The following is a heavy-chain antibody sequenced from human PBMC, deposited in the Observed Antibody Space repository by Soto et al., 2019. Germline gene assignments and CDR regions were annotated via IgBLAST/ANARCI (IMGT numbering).Heavy chain of an antibody. CDR1: KFSFNNYF. CDR2: INHDGSRT. CDR3: VREPWGFSGTWYDY. D-gene: IGHD6-13*01. Sequence: GGSLRLSGAASKFSFNNYFMHWVRQVPGKGPVWVSRINHDGSRTEYADSVKGRFTISRDNTKNTLYLQMNSLRVDDTAMYYCVREPWGFSGTWYDYWGQGTLVTVSS. V-gene: IGHV3-74*03. J-gene: IGHJ4*02.